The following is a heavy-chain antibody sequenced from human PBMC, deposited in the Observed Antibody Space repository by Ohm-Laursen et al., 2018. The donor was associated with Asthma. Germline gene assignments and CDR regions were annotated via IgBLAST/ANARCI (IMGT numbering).Heavy chain of an antibody. CDR2: ISYDGSNK. V-gene: IGHV3-30-3*01. CDR1: GFTFRSYA. Sequence: SLRLSCAAPGFTFRSYAMHWVRQAPGKGLEWVAVISYDGSNKYYADSVKGRFTISRDNSKNTLYPQMNSLRAEDTAVYYCARDGIAVAAFDYWGQGTLVTVSS. J-gene: IGHJ4*02. D-gene: IGHD6-19*01. CDR3: ARDGIAVAAFDY.